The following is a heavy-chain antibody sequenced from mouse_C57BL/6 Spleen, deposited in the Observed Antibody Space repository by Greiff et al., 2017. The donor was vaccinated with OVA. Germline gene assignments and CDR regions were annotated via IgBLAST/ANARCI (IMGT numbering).Heavy chain of an antibody. CDR2: ISGGGGNT. CDR1: GFTFSSYT. J-gene: IGHJ2*01. Sequence: EVHLQESGGGLVKPGGSLKLSCAASGFTFSSYTMSWVRQTPEKRLEWLATISGGGGNTYYPDSVKGRFTISRDNAKNTLYLQMSSLRSEDTALYYCARRELFYFDYWGQGTTLTVSS. V-gene: IGHV5-9*04. CDR3: ARRELFYFDY.